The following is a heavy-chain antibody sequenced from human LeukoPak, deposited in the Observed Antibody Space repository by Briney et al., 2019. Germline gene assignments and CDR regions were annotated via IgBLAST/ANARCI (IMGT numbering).Heavy chain of an antibody. CDR2: INPNSGDT. CDR3: ARGLMSAVGVGYFDY. D-gene: IGHD1-26*01. CDR1: GYTFTAYY. Sequence: ASVKVSCKASGYTFTAYYILWVRQAPGQGLEWLGWINPNSGDTNYAQKFQGRVTMTRDTSITTAYMELSRLKSDDTAVYYCARGLMSAVGVGYFDYWGQGTLVTVSS. V-gene: IGHV1-2*02. J-gene: IGHJ4*02.